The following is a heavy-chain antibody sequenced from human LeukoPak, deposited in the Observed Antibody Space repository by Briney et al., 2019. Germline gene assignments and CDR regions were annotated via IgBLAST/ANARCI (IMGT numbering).Heavy chain of an antibody. CDR2: IRYDGSNK. Sequence: PGGSPRLSCAASGFTFSSYGMHWVRRAPGKGLEWVAFIRYDGSNKYYADSVKGRFTISRDNAKNSLYLQMNSLRAEDTAVYYCARRGPSGYRYMDVWGKGTTVTVSS. D-gene: IGHD5-18*01. CDR3: ARRGPSGYRYMDV. J-gene: IGHJ6*03. V-gene: IGHV3-30*02. CDR1: GFTFSSYG.